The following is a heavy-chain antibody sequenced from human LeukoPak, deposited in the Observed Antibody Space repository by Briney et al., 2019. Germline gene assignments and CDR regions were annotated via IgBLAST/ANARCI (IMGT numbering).Heavy chain of an antibody. CDR3: ARDGEQLPFDY. Sequence: ASVKVSCKASGYTFTSYGISWVRQAPGQGLEWMGWISAYNGNTNYAQKFQGRVTMTRDTSTSTVYMELSSLRSEDTAVYYCARDGEQLPFDYWGQGTLVTVSS. J-gene: IGHJ4*02. V-gene: IGHV1-18*01. D-gene: IGHD6-13*01. CDR1: GYTFTSYG. CDR2: ISAYNGNT.